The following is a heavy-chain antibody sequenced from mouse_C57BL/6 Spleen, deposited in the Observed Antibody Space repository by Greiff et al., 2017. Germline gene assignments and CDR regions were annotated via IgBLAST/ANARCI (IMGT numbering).Heavy chain of an antibody. Sequence: QVQLQQPGAELVKPGASVKLSCKASGYTFTSYWMHWVKQRPGQGLEWIGMIHPNSGSTNYNEKFKSKATLTVDKSSSTAYMQLSSLTSEDSAVYYWASPNGSSPYWYFDVWGTGTTVTVSS. CDR2: IHPNSGST. CDR3: ASPNGSSPYWYFDV. V-gene: IGHV1-64*01. CDR1: GYTFTSYW. D-gene: IGHD1-1*01. J-gene: IGHJ1*03.